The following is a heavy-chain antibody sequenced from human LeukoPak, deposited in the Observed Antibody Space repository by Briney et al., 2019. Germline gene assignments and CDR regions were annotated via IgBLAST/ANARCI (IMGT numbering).Heavy chain of an antibody. J-gene: IGHJ3*02. CDR1: GFTFSDHY. D-gene: IGHD1-26*01. CDR3: TRGYSGNHWYAFDI. CDR2: TANKANSDTT. Sequence: GGSLRLSCAASGFTFSDHYMDWVRQAPGKGLEWVGRTANKANSDTTEYAASVKGRFTISRDDSKNSLYLQMNSLKTEDTAVYYCTRGYSGNHWYAFDIWGQGTMVTVSS. V-gene: IGHV3-72*01.